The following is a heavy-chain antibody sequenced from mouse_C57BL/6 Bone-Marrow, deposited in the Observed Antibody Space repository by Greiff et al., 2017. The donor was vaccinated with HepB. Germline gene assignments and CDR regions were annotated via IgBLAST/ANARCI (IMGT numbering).Heavy chain of an antibody. CDR1: GYSITSGYY. CDR3: ARRYYGSTYFDY. D-gene: IGHD1-1*01. V-gene: IGHV3-6*01. CDR2: ISYDGSN. Sequence: EVKLVESGPGLVKPSQSLSLTCSVTGYSITSGYYWNWIRQFPGNKLEWMGYISYDGSNNYNPSLKNRISITRDTSKNQFFLKLNSVTTEDTATYYCARRYYGSTYFDYWGQGTTLTVSS. J-gene: IGHJ2*01.